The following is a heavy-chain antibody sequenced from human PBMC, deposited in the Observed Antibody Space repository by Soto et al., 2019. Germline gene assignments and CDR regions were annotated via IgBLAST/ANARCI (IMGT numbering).Heavy chain of an antibody. J-gene: IGHJ6*02. CDR3: ARELRFGEDYYGMNV. CDR2: IYYSGST. CDR1: GGSISSGGYY. Sequence: QVQLQESGPGLVKPSQTLSLTCTVSGGSISSGGYYWSWIRQHPGKGLEWIGYIYYSGSTYYNPSLKSRVTISVDTSKNQFPLKLSSVTTADTAVYYCARELRFGEDYYGMNVLGQGTTVTVSS. V-gene: IGHV4-31*03. D-gene: IGHD3-10*01.